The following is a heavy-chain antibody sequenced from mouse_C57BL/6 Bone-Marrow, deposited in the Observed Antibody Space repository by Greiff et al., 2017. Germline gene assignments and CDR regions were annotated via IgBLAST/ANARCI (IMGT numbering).Heavy chain of an antibody. CDR2: ISSGSSTI. CDR1: GFTFSDYG. CDR3: AREGAYYAMDY. J-gene: IGHJ4*01. V-gene: IGHV5-17*01. Sequence: EVKLVESGGGLVKPGGSLKLSCAASGFTFSDYGMHWVRQAPEKGLEWVAYISSGSSTIYYADTVKGRFTISSDNAKNTLFLQMTSLRSEDTAMYYCAREGAYYAMDYWGQGTSVTVSS.